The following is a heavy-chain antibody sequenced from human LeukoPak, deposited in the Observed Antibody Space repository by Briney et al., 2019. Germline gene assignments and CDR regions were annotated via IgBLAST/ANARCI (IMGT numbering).Heavy chain of an antibody. V-gene: IGHV1-18*01. D-gene: IGHD1-26*01. J-gene: IGHJ4*02. CDR1: GQTFNSYG. Sequence: ASVKVSCKASGQTFNSYGISWVRQAPGQGLEWMGWISASKANTKYAQKLQGRVTMTTDTSTNTAYMELRSLTSDDTAVYHCARGWELHDWGQGTLVTVSS. CDR3: ARGWELHD. CDR2: ISASKANT.